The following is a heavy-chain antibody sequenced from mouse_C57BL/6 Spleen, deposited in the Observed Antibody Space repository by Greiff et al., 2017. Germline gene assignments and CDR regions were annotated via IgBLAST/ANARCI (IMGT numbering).Heavy chain of an antibody. J-gene: IGHJ2*01. V-gene: IGHV2-9-1*01. D-gene: IGHD2-2*01. CDR1: GFSLTSYA. Sequence: VQLQQSGPGLVAPSQSLSITCTVSGFSLTSYAISWVRQPPGKGLEWLGVIWTGGGTNYNSALKSRLSISKDNSKSQVFLKMNSLQTDDTARYYCARNNYGYDEGYYFDYWGQGTTLTVSS. CDR3: ARNNYGYDEGYYFDY. CDR2: IWTGGGT.